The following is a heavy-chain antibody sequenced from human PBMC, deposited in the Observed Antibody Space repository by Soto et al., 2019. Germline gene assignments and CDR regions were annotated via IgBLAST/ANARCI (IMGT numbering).Heavy chain of an antibody. J-gene: IGHJ6*02. CDR1: GLAFSSEV. Sequence: GGSLRLSCPASGLAFSSEVMGWVRQAPGKGLEWVSSISGSGRTIYHADSMRGRFAISRDNSKNSLYLQLNNLRVDDTAVYYCAKVGPSYYYGMDVWGQGTTVTVSS. CDR3: AKVGPSYYYGMDV. CDR2: ISGSGRTI. V-gene: IGHV3-23*01. D-gene: IGHD1-26*01.